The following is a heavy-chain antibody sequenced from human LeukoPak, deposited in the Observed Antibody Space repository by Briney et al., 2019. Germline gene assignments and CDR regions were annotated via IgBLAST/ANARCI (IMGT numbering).Heavy chain of an antibody. CDR3: ARDHNWAFDF. J-gene: IGHJ4*02. CDR1: GFSLSLYP. Sequence: PGGSLRLSCAASGFSLSLYPMNWVRQAPGKGLEWLSNIRDSGGEMYYADSVKGRFTITRDNAKNTLYLQMNGLRVEDTAVYFCARDHNWAFDFWGRGSLVTVSS. CDR2: IRDSGGEM. V-gene: IGHV3-48*01. D-gene: IGHD1-1*01.